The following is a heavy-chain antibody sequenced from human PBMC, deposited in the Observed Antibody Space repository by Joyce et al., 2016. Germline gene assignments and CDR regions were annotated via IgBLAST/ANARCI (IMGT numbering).Heavy chain of an antibody. CDR3: TRVRFIEWSFHSMDI. Sequence: QVTLRETGPALVKPTQTITLTRTFSGFSLNTTAMCLSWIRQPPGKALEWLALIDREGDKYYRPSLKTRLTINTDSATNQVVLTVTKMVPVDTGTYYNTRVRFIEWSFHSMDIWGQGNTINVSS. CDR1: GFSLNTTAMC. CDR2: IDREGDK. V-gene: IGHV2-70*01. J-gene: IGHJ6*02. D-gene: IGHD3-3*01.